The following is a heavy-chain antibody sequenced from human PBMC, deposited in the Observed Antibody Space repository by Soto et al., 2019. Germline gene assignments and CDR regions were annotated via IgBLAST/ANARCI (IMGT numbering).Heavy chain of an antibody. J-gene: IGHJ4*02. V-gene: IGHV3-33*01. D-gene: IGHD1-1*01. CDR3: AREETGTFDR. CDR1: GSTFSSYA. Sequence: GGSLRLSCAASGSTFSSYAMHWVRQAPGKGLEWVAVIWYDGRNEDYADSVKGRFTISRDNSKNTLFLLMNSLRVEDTAVYYCAREETGTFDRWGQGTLVTVSS. CDR2: IWYDGRNE.